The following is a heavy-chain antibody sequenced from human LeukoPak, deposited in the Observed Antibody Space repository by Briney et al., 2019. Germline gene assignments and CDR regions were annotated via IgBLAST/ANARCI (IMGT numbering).Heavy chain of an antibody. CDR2: IYSGGST. CDR3: ASKRWLQSSFDY. CDR1: GFTVSSNY. J-gene: IGHJ4*02. D-gene: IGHD5-24*01. V-gene: IGHV3-66*01. Sequence: GGSLRLSCAASGFTVSSNYMSWVRQAPGKGLEWVSTIYSGGSTYYADSVKGRFTISRDNAKNTVYLQMNSLRAEDTAVYYCASKRWLQSSFDYWGQGTLVTVSS.